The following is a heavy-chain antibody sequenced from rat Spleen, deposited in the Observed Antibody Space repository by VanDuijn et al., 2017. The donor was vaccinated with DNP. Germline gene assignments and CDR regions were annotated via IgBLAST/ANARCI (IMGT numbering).Heavy chain of an antibody. CDR2: INTDGGGT. V-gene: IGHV5-58*01. D-gene: IGHD1-11*01. CDR1: GFTFSSYW. Sequence: EVQLVETGGGLVQPGRSLKLSCVASGFTFSSYWMYWIRQTPGKGLEWVASINTDGGGTYYLDSVKGRFTISRDNAKNTVYLQMNSLRSEDSATYYCAKGGDYGSDYWGQGTSVTVSS. J-gene: IGHJ4*01. CDR3: AKGGDYGSDY.